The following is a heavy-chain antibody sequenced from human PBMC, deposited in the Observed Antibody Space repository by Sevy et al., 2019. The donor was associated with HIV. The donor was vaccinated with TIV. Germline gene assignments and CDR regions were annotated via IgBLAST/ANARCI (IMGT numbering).Heavy chain of an antibody. J-gene: IGHJ3*02. CDR3: ASAIAARGSFDI. V-gene: IGHV1-2*06. D-gene: IGHD6-6*01. Sequence: ASVKVSCKASGYTFTGYYMHWVRQAPGQGLEWMGRINPNSGGTNYAQKFQGRVTMTRDTSISTAYMELSRLRSDDTAVYYCASAIAARGSFDIWGQGTMVTVSS. CDR1: GYTFTGYY. CDR2: INPNSGGT.